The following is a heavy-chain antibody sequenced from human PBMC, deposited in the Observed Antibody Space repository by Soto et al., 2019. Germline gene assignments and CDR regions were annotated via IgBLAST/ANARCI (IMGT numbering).Heavy chain of an antibody. Sequence: QVQLQESGPGLVKPSETLSLTCTVSGGSVSSGSYYWSWIRQPPGKGLEWIGYIYYSGSTNYNPSLTSRVTISVYTSTNQFSLKLSSVTAADTAVYYCAREAGYDYVWGSYPLYYFDYWGQGTLVTVSS. CDR1: GGSVSSGSYY. CDR2: IYYSGST. CDR3: AREAGYDYVWGSYPLYYFDY. D-gene: IGHD3-16*02. J-gene: IGHJ4*02. V-gene: IGHV4-61*01.